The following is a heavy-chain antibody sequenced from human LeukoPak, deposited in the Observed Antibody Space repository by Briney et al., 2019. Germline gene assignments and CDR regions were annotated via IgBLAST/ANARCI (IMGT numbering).Heavy chain of an antibody. CDR3: ARATGKDILTGRKLDY. J-gene: IGHJ4*02. V-gene: IGHV1-8*01. D-gene: IGHD3-9*01. Sequence: ASVNVSCKASGYTFTSYDINWVRQATGQGLEWMGWMNPNSGNKGYAQKFQGRVTMTRNTSISTAYMELSSLRSEDTAVYYCARATGKDILTGRKLDYWGQGTLVSVSS. CDR2: MNPNSGNK. CDR1: GYTFTSYD.